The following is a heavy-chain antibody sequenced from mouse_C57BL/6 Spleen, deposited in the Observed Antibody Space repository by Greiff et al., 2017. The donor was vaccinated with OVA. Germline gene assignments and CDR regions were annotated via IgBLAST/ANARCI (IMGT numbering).Heavy chain of an antibody. CDR1: GFTFSNYW. CDR3: TVITTVVAPEFAY. J-gene: IGHJ3*01. Sequence: EVKLVESGGGLVQPGGSMKLSCVASGFTFSNYWMNWVRQSPEKGLEWVAQIRLKSDNYASHYAESVKGRFTISRDDSKSSVYLQMNNLSAEDTGIYYCTVITTVVAPEFAYWGQGTLVTVSA. CDR2: IRLKSDNYAS. V-gene: IGHV6-3*01. D-gene: IGHD1-1*01.